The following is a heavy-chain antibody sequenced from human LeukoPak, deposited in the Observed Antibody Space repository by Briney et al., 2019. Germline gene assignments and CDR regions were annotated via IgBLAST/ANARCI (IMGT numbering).Heavy chain of an antibody. CDR2: ISPNNGDT. D-gene: IGHD3-10*01. J-gene: IGHJ4*02. V-gene: IGHV1-18*01. CDR3: ARDRYYFGSGSARNFDY. Sequence: EASVKVSCKALGYTFPTYGISWVRQAPGQGCEWMGWISPNNGDTNYAQKVQGRVTMTTDTSTSTAYMELRSLRSDDTAVYYCARDRYYFGSGSARNFDYWGQGTLVTVSS. CDR1: GYTFPTYG.